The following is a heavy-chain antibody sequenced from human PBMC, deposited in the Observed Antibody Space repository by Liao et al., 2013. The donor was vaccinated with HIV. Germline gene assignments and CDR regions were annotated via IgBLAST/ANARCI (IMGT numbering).Heavy chain of an antibody. CDR3: ARSLATAPDY. D-gene: IGHD5-12*01. CDR1: GDAVTRTRYF. CDR2: INHSGIT. V-gene: IGHV4-39*07. J-gene: IGHJ4*02. Sequence: QVQLQESGPGLVKPSETLSLTCSVSGDAVTRTRYFWGWIRQPPGKGLEWIGEINHSGITNYNPSLKSRVTLSVDTSKNQFSLKLRSVTAADTAVYYCARSLATAPDYWGQGALVTVSS.